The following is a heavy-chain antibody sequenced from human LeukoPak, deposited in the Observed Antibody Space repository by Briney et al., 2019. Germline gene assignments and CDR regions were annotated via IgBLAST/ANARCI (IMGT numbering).Heavy chain of an antibody. Sequence: PSETLSLTCTVSGGSISSYYWSWIRQPAGKGLEWIGRIYTSGSTNCNPSLKSRVTMSVDTSKNQFSLKLSSVTAADTAVYYCARDGVRGLTFNWFDPWGQGTLVTVSS. CDR2: IYTSGST. J-gene: IGHJ5*02. CDR1: GGSISSYY. CDR3: ARDGVRGLTFNWFDP. V-gene: IGHV4-4*07. D-gene: IGHD3-10*01.